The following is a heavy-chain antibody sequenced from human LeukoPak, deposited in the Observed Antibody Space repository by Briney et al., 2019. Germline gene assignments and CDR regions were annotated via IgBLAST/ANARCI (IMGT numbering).Heavy chain of an antibody. V-gene: IGHV3-7*01. CDR1: GFTFSSYW. J-gene: IGHJ6*03. Sequence: GGSPRLSCAASGFTFSSYWMSWVRQAPGKGLEWVANIKQDGSEKYYVDSVKGRFTISRDNAKNSLYLQMNSLRAEDTAVYYCARDSPPGTLDYYYYYMDVWGKGTTVTVSS. CDR2: IKQDGSEK. CDR3: ARDSPPGTLDYYYYYMDV.